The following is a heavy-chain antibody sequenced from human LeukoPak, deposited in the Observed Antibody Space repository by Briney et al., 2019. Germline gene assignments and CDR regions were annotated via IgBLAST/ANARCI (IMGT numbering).Heavy chain of an antibody. CDR2: INSDGSST. J-gene: IGHJ4*02. V-gene: IGHV3-74*01. D-gene: IGHD3-10*01. CDR3: ARVTYGSGTYGASDY. CDR1: GFTFSSYW. Sequence: PGGSLRLSCAASGFTFSSYWMHWVRQAPGKGLVWVSRINSDGSSTSYADSVKGRFTISRDNSKNTLYLQMNSLRAEDTAVYYCARVTYGSGTYGASDYWGQGTQVTVSS.